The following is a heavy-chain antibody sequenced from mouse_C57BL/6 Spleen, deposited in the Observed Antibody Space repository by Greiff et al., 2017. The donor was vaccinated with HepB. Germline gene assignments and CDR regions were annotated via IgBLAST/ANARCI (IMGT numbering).Heavy chain of an antibody. D-gene: IGHD2-4*01. V-gene: IGHV3-6*01. Sequence: EVKLMESGPGLVKPSQSLSLTCSVTGYSITSCYYWNWIRQFPGNKLEWMGYISYDGSNNYNPSLKNRISITRDTSKNQFFLKLNSVTTEDTATYYCARDYDYDGAWFAYWGQGTLVTVSA. CDR2: ISYDGSN. J-gene: IGHJ3*01. CDR3: ARDYDYDGAWFAY. CDR1: GYSITSCYY.